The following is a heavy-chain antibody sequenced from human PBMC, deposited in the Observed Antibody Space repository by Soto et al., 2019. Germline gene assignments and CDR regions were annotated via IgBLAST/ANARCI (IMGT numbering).Heavy chain of an antibody. CDR3: ARVTGLGFWDWLLLLDY. J-gene: IGHJ4*02. D-gene: IGHD3-3*01. CDR2: ISAYNGNT. Sequence: ASVKVSCKASGYTFTSYGISWVRQAPGQGLEWMGWISAYNGNTNYAQKLQGRVTMTTDTSTSTAYMELRSLRSDDTAVYYFARVTGLGFWDWLLLLDYWGKGTLVTVSS. V-gene: IGHV1-18*01. CDR1: GYTFTSYG.